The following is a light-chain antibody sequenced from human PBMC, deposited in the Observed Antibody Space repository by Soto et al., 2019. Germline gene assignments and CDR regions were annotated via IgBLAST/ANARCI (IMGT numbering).Light chain of an antibody. J-gene: IGKJ1*01. CDR3: QQYSYFAT. Sequence: DIQMTQSPSTLSASVGDRVTITCRASQSISSWLTWYQQKAGQAPKLLIYKASIVESGVPSRFSGSGSGTEFTLTISSLQPVDSATYYCQQYSYFATFGQGNRGEVK. V-gene: IGKV1-5*03. CDR1: QSISSW. CDR2: KAS.